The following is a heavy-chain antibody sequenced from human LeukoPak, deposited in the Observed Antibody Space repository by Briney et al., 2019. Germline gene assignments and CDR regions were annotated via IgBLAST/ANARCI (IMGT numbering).Heavy chain of an antibody. D-gene: IGHD1-1*01. CDR2: ISAYTGST. V-gene: IGHV1-18*01. J-gene: IGHJ4*02. CDR3: ATAGTTAFLTAFDY. Sequence: ASVKVSCKASGYTFTSYGISWVRQAPGQGLEWMGWISAYTGSTNYAQKLQGRVTMTTDTSTSTAYMELRSLRSDDTAVYYCATAGTTAFLTAFDYWGQGTLVTVSS. CDR1: GYTFTSYG.